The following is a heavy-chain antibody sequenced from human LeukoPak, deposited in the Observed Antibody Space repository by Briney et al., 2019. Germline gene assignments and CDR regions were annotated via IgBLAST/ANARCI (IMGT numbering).Heavy chain of an antibody. V-gene: IGHV4-61*02. CDR1: GGSINSGSYY. D-gene: IGHD1-26*01. Sequence: PSKTLSLTCTVSGGSINSGSYYWNWVRQPAGKGLEWIGLTNPSGSTNYNPSLKSRVTISIDTSKNQFSLKLSSVTAADTAVYYCARDVIVGATTGDYWGQGTLVTVSS. J-gene: IGHJ4*02. CDR3: ARDVIVGATTGDY. CDR2: TNPSGST.